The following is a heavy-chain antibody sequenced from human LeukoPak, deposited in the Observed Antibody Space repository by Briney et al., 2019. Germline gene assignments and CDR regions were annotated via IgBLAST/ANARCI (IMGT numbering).Heavy chain of an antibody. CDR2: ISSGSSYI. Sequence: GGSLRLSCAASGFSFSNYWMAWVRQAPGKGLEWVSIISSGSSYIQYADSVKGRFTISRDNAKNSLYLQMNSLRAEDTAVYYCARDALQYYYYYMDVWGKGTTVTVSS. CDR1: GFSFSNYW. CDR3: ARDALQYYYYYMDV. J-gene: IGHJ6*03. V-gene: IGHV3-21*01.